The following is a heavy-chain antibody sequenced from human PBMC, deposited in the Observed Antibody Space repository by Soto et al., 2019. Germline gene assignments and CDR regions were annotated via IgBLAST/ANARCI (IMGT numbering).Heavy chain of an antibody. J-gene: IGHJ4*02. D-gene: IGHD2-15*01. CDR3: ARQSARGYCSGGSCYNDY. V-gene: IGHV5-51*01. Sequence: EVQLVQSGAEVKKPGESLKISCKGSGYSFTSYWIGWVRQMPGKGLEWMGIIYPGDSDTRYSPSFQGQVTISADKSISTAYLQWSSLKASDTAMYYCARQSARGYCSGGSCYNDYWGQGTLVTVSS. CDR1: GYSFTSYW. CDR2: IYPGDSDT.